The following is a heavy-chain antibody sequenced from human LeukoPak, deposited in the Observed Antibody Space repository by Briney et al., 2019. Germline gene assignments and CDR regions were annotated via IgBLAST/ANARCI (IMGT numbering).Heavy chain of an antibody. CDR3: ARDRGIVGASDAFDI. J-gene: IGHJ3*02. D-gene: IGHD1-26*01. Sequence: ASVKVSCKASGYTFISNDINWVRQAPGQGLEWMGWMSPNSGNTGYAQKFQGRVTMTRNTSISTAYMELSSLRSEDTAVYYCARDRGIVGASDAFDIWGHGTMVTVSS. V-gene: IGHV1-8*01. CDR2: MSPNSGNT. CDR1: GYTFISND.